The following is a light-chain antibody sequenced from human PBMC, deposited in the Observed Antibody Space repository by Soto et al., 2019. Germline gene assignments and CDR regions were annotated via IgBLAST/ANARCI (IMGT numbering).Light chain of an antibody. CDR2: GAS. Sequence: EIMMTQSPATLSVSPGERATLSCRASQSVSSNLAWYQQKPGQAPRLLIYGASTRATGGPARFSGSGSGTEFTLTISSLQSEDFAVYYCQQYNNWPLTFGGGTKVEIK. J-gene: IGKJ4*01. V-gene: IGKV3-15*01. CDR3: QQYNNWPLT. CDR1: QSVSSN.